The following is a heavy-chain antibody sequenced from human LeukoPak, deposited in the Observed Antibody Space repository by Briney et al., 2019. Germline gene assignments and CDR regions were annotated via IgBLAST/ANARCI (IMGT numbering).Heavy chain of an antibody. V-gene: IGHV4-4*02. CDR3: AKASIGVTVVTLYYFDY. Sequence: PSETLSLTCAVSGGSISSNKWWSWVRQPPGKGLEWIGEIHHSGSTNYNPSLKSRVTISVDKSKNQFSLKLSSVTAADTAVYYCAKASIGVTVVTLYYFDYWGQGTLVTVSS. CDR2: IHHSGST. CDR1: GGSISSNKW. D-gene: IGHD4-23*01. J-gene: IGHJ4*02.